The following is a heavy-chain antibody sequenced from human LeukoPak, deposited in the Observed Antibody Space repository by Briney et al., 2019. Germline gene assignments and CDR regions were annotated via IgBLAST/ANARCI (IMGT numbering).Heavy chain of an antibody. CDR1: GGSISGYY. J-gene: IGHJ5*02. V-gene: IGHV4-59*01. Sequence: SETLSLTCTVSGGSISGYYWSWIRQPPGKGLGWIGYIYYSGSTNYNPSLKSRVTISADTSKNQISLKLSSVTAADTAVYYCGRDTYDILTGYYTGQHPWGQGTPVTVSS. D-gene: IGHD3-9*01. CDR3: GRDTYDILTGYYTGQHP. CDR2: IYYSGST.